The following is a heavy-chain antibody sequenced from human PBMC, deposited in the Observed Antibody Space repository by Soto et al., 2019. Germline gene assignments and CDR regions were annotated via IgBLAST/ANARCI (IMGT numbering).Heavy chain of an antibody. CDR2: IYYSGST. CDR1: GGSISSSSYY. Sequence: SETLSLTCTVSGGSISSSSYYWGWIRQPPGKGLEWIGSIYYSGSTYYNPSLKSRVTISVDTSKNQFSLKLSSVTAADTAVYYCAGLYSSGWHEENYYYGMDVWGQGTTVTVSS. V-gene: IGHV4-39*01. D-gene: IGHD6-19*01. CDR3: AGLYSSGWHEENYYYGMDV. J-gene: IGHJ6*02.